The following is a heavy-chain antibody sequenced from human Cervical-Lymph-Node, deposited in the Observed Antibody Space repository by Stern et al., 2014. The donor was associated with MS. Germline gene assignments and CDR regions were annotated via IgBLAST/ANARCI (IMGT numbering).Heavy chain of an antibody. CDR3: APEGWFDP. CDR1: GTTFSTYG. CDR2: LNPVFGTP. Sequence: VQLVESGAEVKKPGSSVKVSCKASGTTFSTYGINWVRHAPGQGLEWMGGLNPVFGTPNNAQKFKGRVTITADEATSTAYMELSSLKSDDTAMYYCAPEGWFDPWGQGTLVTVSS. V-gene: IGHV1-69*01. J-gene: IGHJ5*02.